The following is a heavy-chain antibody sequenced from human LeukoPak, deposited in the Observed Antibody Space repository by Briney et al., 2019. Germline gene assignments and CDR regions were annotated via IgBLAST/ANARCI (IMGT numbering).Heavy chain of an antibody. V-gene: IGHV3-48*03. J-gene: IGHJ5*02. Sequence: GGSLRLSCAASGFTFSSYEMNWVRQAPGKGLEWVSYISSRDSIIYYADSVKGRFTISRDNAKNSLYLQMNSLRAEDTAVYYCAITADYYDSSGPPEGFDPWGQGTLVTVSS. D-gene: IGHD3-22*01. CDR2: ISSRDSII. CDR1: GFTFSSYE. CDR3: AITADYYDSSGPPEGFDP.